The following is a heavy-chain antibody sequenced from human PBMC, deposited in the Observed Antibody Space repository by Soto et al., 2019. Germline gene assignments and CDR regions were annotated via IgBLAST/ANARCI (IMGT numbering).Heavy chain of an antibody. CDR3: ARGGAMGVDY. V-gene: IGHV3-74*01. CDR2: IYFDGIPT. J-gene: IGHJ4*02. Sequence: EVQLVESGGGVVQPGGSLRLPCTASGFTFNTHWMHWVRQAPGKGLVWVSRIYFDGIPTNYADSVKGRLTVSKDNAKDTVYLHVNTLRDEDTAVYYCARGGAMGVDYWGQGTLVTVSS. CDR1: GFTFNTHW. D-gene: IGHD1-26*01.